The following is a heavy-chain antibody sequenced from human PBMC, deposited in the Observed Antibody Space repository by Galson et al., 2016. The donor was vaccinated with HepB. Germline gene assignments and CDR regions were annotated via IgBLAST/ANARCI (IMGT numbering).Heavy chain of an antibody. D-gene: IGHD2-21*02. CDR3: ARDRFPRVTRGRNWFDP. V-gene: IGHV3-33*01. J-gene: IGHJ5*02. CDR1: GFTFSSYG. CDR2: LWYDGTHK. Sequence: LRLSCAASGFTFSSYGMHWVRQAPGKALEWVAILWYDGTHKYYADSVKGRFTVSRDNSKNTLYLQMNSLRAEDTAVYYCARDRFPRVTRGRNWFDPWGQGTLVTVSS.